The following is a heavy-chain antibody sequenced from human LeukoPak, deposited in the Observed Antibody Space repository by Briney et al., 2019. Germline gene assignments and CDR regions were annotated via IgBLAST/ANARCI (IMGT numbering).Heavy chain of an antibody. Sequence: ASVKVSCKASGGTFSSYAISWVRQAPGQGLEWMGRIIRIFGTANYAQKFQGRVTITTDESTSTAYMELSSLRSEDTAVYYCARTKNSYTDINTAWFDPWGQGTLVTVSS. CDR3: ARTKNSYTDINTAWFDP. V-gene: IGHV1-69*05. J-gene: IGHJ5*02. CDR2: IIRIFGTA. D-gene: IGHD2-15*01. CDR1: GGTFSSYA.